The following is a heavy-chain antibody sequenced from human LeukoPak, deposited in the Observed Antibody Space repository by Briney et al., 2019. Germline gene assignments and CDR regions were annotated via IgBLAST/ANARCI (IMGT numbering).Heavy chain of an antibody. CDR1: GFTFSSYW. D-gene: IGHD3-22*01. CDR3: ARVGSTDSPHAFDI. J-gene: IGHJ3*02. CDR2: INSDGTRT. V-gene: IGHV3-74*01. Sequence: GGSLRLSCAASGFTFSSYWMDWVRQAPGKGLVSVSGINSDGTRTRYAESVKGRFTISRDNAKNTLYLQMNSLRAEDTAVYYCARVGSTDSPHAFDIWGQGTMVTVSS.